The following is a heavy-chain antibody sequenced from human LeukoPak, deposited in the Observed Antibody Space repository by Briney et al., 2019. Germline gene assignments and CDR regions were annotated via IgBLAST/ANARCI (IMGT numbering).Heavy chain of an antibody. CDR2: ISGSGGST. CDR3: AKDRPYYYDSSGYYYSSDY. J-gene: IGHJ4*02. D-gene: IGHD3-22*01. Sequence: PGGSLRLSCAASGFTFSSYAMSWVRQAPGKGLEWVSAISGSGGSTYYADSVKGRFTISRDNSKNTLYLQMNSLRAEDTAVYYCAKDRPYYYDSSGYYYSSDYWGQGTLVTVSS. V-gene: IGHV3-23*01. CDR1: GFTFSSYA.